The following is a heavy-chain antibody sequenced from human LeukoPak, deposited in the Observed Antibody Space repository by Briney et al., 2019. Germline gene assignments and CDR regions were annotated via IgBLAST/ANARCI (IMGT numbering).Heavy chain of an antibody. D-gene: IGHD2-2*01. Sequence: GGSLRLSCAASGFTLADYTFNWFRQAPGKGLEWVSYISRSSSDIYYADSVKGRFTIFRDNGKNSLFLEMNGLRVEDTGVYYCARITSTSYYFHFMDVWGKGTTVIVSS. CDR2: ISRSSSDI. CDR3: ARITSTSYYFHFMDV. J-gene: IGHJ6*03. V-gene: IGHV3-21*06. CDR1: GFTLADYT.